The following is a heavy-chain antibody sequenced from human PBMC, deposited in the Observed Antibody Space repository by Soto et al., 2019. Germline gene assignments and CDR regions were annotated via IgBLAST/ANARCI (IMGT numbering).Heavy chain of an antibody. CDR1: GGSISSSSYY. D-gene: IGHD5-18*01. V-gene: IGHV4-39*01. Sequence: SETLSLTCTVSGGSISSSSYYWGWIRQPPGKGLEWIGSIYYSGSTYYNPSLKSRVTISVDTSKNQFSLKLSSVTAADTAVYYCARAKYSYGYVDAFDIWGQGTMVTVSS. CDR2: IYYSGST. CDR3: ARAKYSYGYVDAFDI. J-gene: IGHJ3*02.